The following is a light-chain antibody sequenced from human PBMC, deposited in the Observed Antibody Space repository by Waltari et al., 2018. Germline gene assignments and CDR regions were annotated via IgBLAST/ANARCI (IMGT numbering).Light chain of an antibody. Sequence: DIQMTQSPSSLSASVGDRVTITCRASQSISSYLNWYQQKPGKAPKLLIYAASSLQSGVPSRFSGRGSWTDFTLTISSLQPEDFATYYCQQSYSTPKTFGQGTKVEIK. J-gene: IGKJ1*01. V-gene: IGKV1-39*01. CDR2: AAS. CDR3: QQSYSTPKT. CDR1: QSISSY.